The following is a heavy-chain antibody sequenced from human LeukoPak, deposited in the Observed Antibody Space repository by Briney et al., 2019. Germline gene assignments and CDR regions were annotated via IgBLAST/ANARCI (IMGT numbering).Heavy chain of an antibody. Sequence: SSDTLSLTCTVSGGFISISSYYGGWICQPRGEGLEWIGSIYNSGSTYYNPSLTSGVTISVDTSKNQFSLKLSSVPAANTAVYYCARIFRGAYFDYWGQGTLVTVS. V-gene: IGHV4-39*07. CDR3: ARIFRGAYFDY. CDR1: GGFISISSYY. D-gene: IGHD3-10*01. J-gene: IGHJ4*02. CDR2: IYNSGST.